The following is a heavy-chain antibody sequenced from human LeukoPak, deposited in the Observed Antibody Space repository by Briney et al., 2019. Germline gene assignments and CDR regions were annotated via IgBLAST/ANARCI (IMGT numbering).Heavy chain of an antibody. CDR2: INHSGST. J-gene: IGHJ4*02. Sequence: PSETLSLTCAVYGGSFSGYYWSWIRQPPGKGLEWIGEINHSGSTNYNPSLKSRVTISVDTSKNQFSLKLSSVTAADTAVYYCARVRGGKLRYFDWLPPYYFDYWGQGTLVTVSS. D-gene: IGHD3-9*01. CDR1: GGSFSGYY. V-gene: IGHV4-34*01. CDR3: ARVRGGKLRYFDWLPPYYFDY.